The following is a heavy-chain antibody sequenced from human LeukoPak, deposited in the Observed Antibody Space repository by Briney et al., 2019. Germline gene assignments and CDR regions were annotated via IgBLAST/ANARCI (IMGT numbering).Heavy chain of an antibody. CDR1: GFTFSDSA. D-gene: IGHD5-12*01. V-gene: IGHV3-73*01. CDR2: IKSKANSYAT. CDR3: TRLEDIVATSNFDF. J-gene: IGHJ4*02. Sequence: GGSLTLSCAASGFTFSDSAMYWVRQASGRGLEWVGRIKSKANSYATAYAASVKGRFTVSRDDSKNTAYLQMNSLKTEDTALYYCTRLEDIVATSNFDFWGQGTLVTVSS.